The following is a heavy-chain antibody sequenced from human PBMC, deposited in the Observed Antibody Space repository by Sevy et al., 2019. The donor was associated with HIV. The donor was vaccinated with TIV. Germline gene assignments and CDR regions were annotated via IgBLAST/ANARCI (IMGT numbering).Heavy chain of an antibody. CDR3: ARVAVSNCTNDCYHRFDY. CDR2: ISYDGTYK. Sequence: GGSLRLSCAVSGFSFSHYAFHWVRQAPGKGLEWVSLISYDGTYKYYADSVKGRFTISRDNSKNTLYLQMNSLRGNDTAVYYCARVAVSNCTNDCYHRFDYWGPGALVTVSS. J-gene: IGHJ4*02. V-gene: IGHV3-30-3*01. CDR1: GFSFSHYA. D-gene: IGHD2-8*01.